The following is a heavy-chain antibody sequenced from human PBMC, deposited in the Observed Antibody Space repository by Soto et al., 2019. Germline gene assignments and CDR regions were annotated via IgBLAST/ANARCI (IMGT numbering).Heavy chain of an antibody. CDR3: ARDRPYCSGGSCYPSYFDY. CDR2: IIPIFGTA. Sequence: QVQLVQSGAEVKKPGSSVKVPCKASGGTFSSYAISWVRQAPGQGLEWMGGIIPIFGTANYAQKFQGRVTITADESTSTAYMELSSLRSEDTAVYYCARDRPYCSGGSCYPSYFDYWGQGTLVTVSS. J-gene: IGHJ4*02. V-gene: IGHV1-69*12. D-gene: IGHD2-15*01. CDR1: GGTFSSYA.